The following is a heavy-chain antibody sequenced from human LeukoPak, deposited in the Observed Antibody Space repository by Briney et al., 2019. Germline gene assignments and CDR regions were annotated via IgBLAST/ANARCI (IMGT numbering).Heavy chain of an antibody. J-gene: IGHJ4*02. CDR1: GGSFSGYY. CDR3: ARGNCSGGSCFFYFDY. V-gene: IGHV4-34*01. Sequence: SETLSLTCAVYGGSFSGYYWSWIRQPPGKGLEWIGEINHSGNTNYNPSLKSRVTISVDTSKSQFSLKLSSVTAADTAVYYCARGNCSGGSCFFYFDYWGQGTLVTVSS. CDR2: INHSGNT. D-gene: IGHD2-15*01.